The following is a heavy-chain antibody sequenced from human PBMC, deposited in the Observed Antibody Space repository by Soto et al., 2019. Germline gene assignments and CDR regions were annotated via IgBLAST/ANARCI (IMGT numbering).Heavy chain of an antibody. Sequence: GGSLRLSCAASGFTFSDYYMSWIRQAPGKGLEWVSYISSSGTTIYYADSVKGRFTISRDKAKNTLYLQMNSLRAEDTAVYYCARDPTYFYDSSGYYDYWGQGTLVTVSS. CDR2: ISSSGTTI. V-gene: IGHV3-11*04. J-gene: IGHJ4*02. D-gene: IGHD3-22*01. CDR1: GFTFSDYY. CDR3: ARDPTYFYDSSGYYDY.